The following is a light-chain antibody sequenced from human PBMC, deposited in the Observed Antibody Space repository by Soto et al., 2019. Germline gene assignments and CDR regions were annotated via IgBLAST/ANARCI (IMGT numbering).Light chain of an antibody. CDR2: DAF. CDR1: QSVSRY. Sequence: EIALTSSTVTLSLATGERAXPSSRASQSVSRYLAWYQQKPDQAPRLLIYDAFNRATGIPARFSGSGSGTDFTLTISSLEPEDFVVYYCHQRSKYPITFGQGTRMELK. V-gene: IGKV3-11*01. CDR3: HQRSKYPIT. J-gene: IGKJ5*01.